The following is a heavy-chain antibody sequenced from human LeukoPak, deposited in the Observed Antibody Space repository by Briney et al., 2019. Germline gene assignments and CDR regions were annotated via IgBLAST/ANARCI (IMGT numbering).Heavy chain of an antibody. D-gene: IGHD1-14*01. J-gene: IGHJ3*02. Sequence: SQTLSLTCAISGDSVSGINAAWNWIRQPPSRGLEWLGRTYYRSKWGSDYAISVRSRIIVSPDTSKNQFSLQLNSVTPDDTAVYYCTRASNRAFDIWGQGTMVTVSS. CDR3: TRASNRAFDI. V-gene: IGHV6-1*01. CDR2: TYYRSKWGS. CDR1: GDSVSGINAA.